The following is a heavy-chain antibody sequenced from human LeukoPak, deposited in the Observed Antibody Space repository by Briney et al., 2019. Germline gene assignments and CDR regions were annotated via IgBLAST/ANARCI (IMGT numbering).Heavy chain of an antibody. CDR1: GFTFSSYA. D-gene: IGHD4-11*01. CDR3: VKRVDYSEKYYFDS. CDR2: ISGDVRST. Sequence: PGGSLRLSCAASGFTFSSYAMSWVRQAPGKGLEWVSAISGDVRSTFYADSVKGRFTISRDNSKNTLSLQINSLRGDDPGIYYCVKRVDYSEKYYFDSWGRGTLVTVSS. V-gene: IGHV3-23*01. J-gene: IGHJ4*02.